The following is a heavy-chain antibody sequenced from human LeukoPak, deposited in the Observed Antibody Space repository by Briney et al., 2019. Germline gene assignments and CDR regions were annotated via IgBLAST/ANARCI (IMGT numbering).Heavy chain of an antibody. CDR2: IYYSGST. CDR1: GGSISSGDYY. D-gene: IGHD3-10*01. V-gene: IGHV4-30-4*01. Sequence: SQTLSLTCTVSGGSISSGDYYWSWIRQPPEKGLEWIGYIYYSGSTYYNPSLKSRVTISVDTSKNQFSLKLSSVTAADTAVYYCARVWFGELSIDYWGQGTLVTVSS. CDR3: ARVWFGELSIDY. J-gene: IGHJ4*02.